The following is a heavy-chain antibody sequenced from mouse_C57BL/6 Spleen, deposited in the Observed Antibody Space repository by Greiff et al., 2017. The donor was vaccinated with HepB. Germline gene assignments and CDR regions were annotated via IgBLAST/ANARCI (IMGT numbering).Heavy chain of an antibody. CDR3: AHYGYLDY. CDR2: VYPGDGDT. D-gene: IGHD1-1*02. Sequence: QVQLQQSGPELVKPGASVKISCKASGYAFSSSWMNWVKQRPGKGLEWIGRVYPGDGDTNYNGKFKGKATLTADKSSSTAYMQLSSLTSEDSAVYFCAHYGYLDYWGQGTTLTVAS. V-gene: IGHV1-82*01. J-gene: IGHJ2*01. CDR1: GYAFSSSW.